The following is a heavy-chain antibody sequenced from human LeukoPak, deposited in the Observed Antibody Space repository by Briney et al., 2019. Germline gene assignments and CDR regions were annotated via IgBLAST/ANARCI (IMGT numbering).Heavy chain of an antibody. CDR3: ARDDYDILTGSGAFDI. CDR1: GGSISSYY. Sequence: SETLSLTCTVSGGSISSYYWSWIRQPAGKGLEWIGRIYTSGSTNYNPSLKSRVTMSVDTSKNQFSLKLSSVTAADTAVYYCARDDYDILTGSGAFDIWGQGTMVTVSS. CDR2: IYTSGST. J-gene: IGHJ3*02. D-gene: IGHD3-9*01. V-gene: IGHV4-4*07.